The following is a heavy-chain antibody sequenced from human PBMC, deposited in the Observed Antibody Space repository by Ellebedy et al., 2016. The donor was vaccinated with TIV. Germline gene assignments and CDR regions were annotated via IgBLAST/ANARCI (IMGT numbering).Heavy chain of an antibody. J-gene: IGHJ4*02. CDR3: ARVDFWSGYKNAPFDY. CDR2: IKQDGSEK. Sequence: GESLKISCAASGFTFSSYWMSWVRQAPGKGLEWVANIKQDGSEKYYVDSVKGRFTISRDNAKNSLYLQMKSLRAEDTAVYYCARVDFWSGYKNAPFDYWGQGTLVTVSS. D-gene: IGHD3-3*01. CDR1: GFTFSSYW. V-gene: IGHV3-7*04.